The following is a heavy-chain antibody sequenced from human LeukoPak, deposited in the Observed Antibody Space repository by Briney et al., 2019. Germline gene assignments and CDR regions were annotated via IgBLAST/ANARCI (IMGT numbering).Heavy chain of an antibody. J-gene: IGHJ4*02. CDR3: ARVRRGIAVAGPTFDY. V-gene: IGHV4-59*01. D-gene: IGHD6-19*01. CDR2: IYYSGST. Sequence: SETLSLTCTVSGGSISSYYWSWIRQPPGKGLEWIGYIYYSGSTNYNPSLKSRVTISVDTSKNQFSLKLSSVTAADTAVYYCARVRRGIAVAGPTFDYWGQGTLVTVSS. CDR1: GGSISSYY.